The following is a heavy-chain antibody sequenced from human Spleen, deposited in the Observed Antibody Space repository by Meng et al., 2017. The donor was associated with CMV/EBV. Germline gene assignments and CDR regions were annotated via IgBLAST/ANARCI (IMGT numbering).Heavy chain of an antibody. Sequence: GFTFSSYGMHWVRQAPGKGLEWVAFIRYDGSNKYYADSVKGRFTISRDNSKNTLYLQMNSLRAEDTAVYYCAKDYCSSTSCYFWFDPWGQGTLVTVSS. V-gene: IGHV3-30*02. J-gene: IGHJ5*02. CDR2: IRYDGSNK. CDR1: GFTFSSYG. CDR3: AKDYCSSTSCYFWFDP. D-gene: IGHD2-2*01.